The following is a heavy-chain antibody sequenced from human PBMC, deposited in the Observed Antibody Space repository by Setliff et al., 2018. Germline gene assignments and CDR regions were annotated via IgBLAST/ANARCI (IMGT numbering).Heavy chain of an antibody. CDR1: GVSINSGHY. V-gene: IGHV4-38-2*01. CDR3: ATPRRDDLDTPFDTFDI. D-gene: IGHD3-3*01. J-gene: IGHJ3*02. Sequence: SETLSLTCGVSGVSINSGHYWGWIRQPPGKVLEWIVTMSHRGRTYYNPSLESRVTMSLDTSKNHFSLRLTYVAAADTAVYYCATPRRDDLDTPFDTFDIWGQGTMVTVS. CDR2: MSHRGRT.